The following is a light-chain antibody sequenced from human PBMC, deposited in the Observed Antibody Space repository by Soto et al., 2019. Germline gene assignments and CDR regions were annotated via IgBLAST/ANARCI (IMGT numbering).Light chain of an antibody. CDR2: GAS. Sequence: DSVLTQSPATLSLSPGERATLSCRASQSVSSNYLAWYQRKPGQAPRLLIYGASTRATGIPDRFSGSASGTDLTLTISRLELEDFAVYYCQQYVTSPPVYTFGQGTMLEIK. J-gene: IGKJ2*01. CDR3: QQYVTSPPVYT. V-gene: IGKV3-20*01. CDR1: QSVSSNY.